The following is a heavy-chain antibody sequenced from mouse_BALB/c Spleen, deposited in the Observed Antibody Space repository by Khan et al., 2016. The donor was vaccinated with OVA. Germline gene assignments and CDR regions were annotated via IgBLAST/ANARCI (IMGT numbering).Heavy chain of an antibody. CDR2: INPSNGYT. Sequence: QVQLQQSGAELARPGASVKMSCKASGYTFSSYTIHWIKQRPGQGLEWIGYINPSNGYTNYNQKFKDKATLTTDKSSTTAYLQLSSLTSDDSAVYYCVRDGAYYGNDGWFAYWGQGTLVTVSA. CDR3: VRDGAYYGNDGWFAY. V-gene: IGHV1-4*01. J-gene: IGHJ3*01. D-gene: IGHD2-14*01. CDR1: GYTFSSYT.